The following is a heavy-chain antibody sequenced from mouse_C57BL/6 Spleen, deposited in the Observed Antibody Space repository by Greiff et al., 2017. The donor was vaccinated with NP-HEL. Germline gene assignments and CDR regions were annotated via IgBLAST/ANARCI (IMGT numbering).Heavy chain of an antibody. Sequence: EVKLVESGGGLVKPGGSLKLSCAASGFTFSDYGMHWVRQAPEKGLEWVAYISSGSSTIYYADTVKGRFTISRDNAKNTLFLQMTSLRAEDTAMYYCARSSTAQALDYWGQGTTLTVSS. J-gene: IGHJ2*01. D-gene: IGHD3-2*02. CDR2: ISSGSSTI. CDR1: GFTFSDYG. CDR3: ARSSTAQALDY. V-gene: IGHV5-17*01.